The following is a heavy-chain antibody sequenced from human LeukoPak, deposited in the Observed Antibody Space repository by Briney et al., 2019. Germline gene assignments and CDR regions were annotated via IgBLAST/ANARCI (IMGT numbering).Heavy chain of an antibody. CDR2: INSDVSST. CDR1: GFTFSSYW. D-gene: IGHD2-21*02. J-gene: IGHJ4*02. CDR3: ARAPDLTYCGGDCYSGFDY. Sequence: PGGSLRLSCAASGFTFSSYWMHWVRQAPGKGLVWVSRINSDVSSTSYADSVKGRFTISRDNAKNTLYLQMNSLRAEDTAVYYCARAPDLTYCGGDCYSGFDYWGQGTLVTVSS. V-gene: IGHV3-74*01.